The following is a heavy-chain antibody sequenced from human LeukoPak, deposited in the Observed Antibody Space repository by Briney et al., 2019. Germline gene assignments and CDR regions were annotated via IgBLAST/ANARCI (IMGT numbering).Heavy chain of an antibody. CDR3: ARSMVRGADDY. D-gene: IGHD3-10*01. V-gene: IGHV1-2*06. CDR2: INANIGGT. CDR1: GYTFTGYY. J-gene: IGHJ4*02. Sequence: ASVTVSCKASGYTFTGYYMQWVRQAPGPGLEWMGRINANIGGTNYAQKFQGRVTMTRDTSISTAYMELSRLRSDDTAVYYCARSMVRGADDYWGQGTLVTVSS.